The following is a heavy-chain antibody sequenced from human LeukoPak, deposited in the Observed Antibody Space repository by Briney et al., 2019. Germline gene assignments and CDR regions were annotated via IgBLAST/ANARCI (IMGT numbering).Heavy chain of an antibody. Sequence: SGGSLRLSCAASGFTFSSYAMSWVRQAPGKGLEWVSAISGSGGSTYYADSVKGRFTISRDNSKNTLYLQMNSLRAEDTAVYYCAEVRNSYIDYWGQGTLVTVSS. CDR2: ISGSGGST. V-gene: IGHV3-23*01. J-gene: IGHJ4*02. CDR3: AEVRNSYIDY. CDR1: GFTFSSYA.